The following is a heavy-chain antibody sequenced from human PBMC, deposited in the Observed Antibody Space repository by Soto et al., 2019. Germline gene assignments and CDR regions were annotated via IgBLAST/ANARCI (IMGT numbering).Heavy chain of an antibody. Sequence: QVQLVQSGAEEKKPGASVKVSCKASGYTFTTYAMHWVRRAPGQRFEWMGWINAGNGNTKYSQKFQGRVTITRNTSASTAYMELRSLTSEDTAVYYCARIEEGGFDYWGQGTLVTVSS. CDR2: INAGNGNT. D-gene: IGHD1-26*01. CDR3: ARIEEGGFDY. CDR1: GYTFTTYA. V-gene: IGHV1-3*05. J-gene: IGHJ4*02.